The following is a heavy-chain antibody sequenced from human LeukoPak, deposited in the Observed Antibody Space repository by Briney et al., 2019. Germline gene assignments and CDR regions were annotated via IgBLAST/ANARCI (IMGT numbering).Heavy chain of an antibody. Sequence: PGGSLRLSCAASGFTFSGYTMTWVRQSPGKGLEWVSSISNRNNYIYYADSVKGRFTISRDNVQNSVSLQMNNLRAEDTAVYYCARWFCSPTSCFYFDYWGQGSLVVVSS. V-gene: IGHV3-21*01. CDR2: ISNRNNYI. CDR1: GFTFSGYT. J-gene: IGHJ4*02. D-gene: IGHD2-2*01. CDR3: ARWFCSPTSCFYFDY.